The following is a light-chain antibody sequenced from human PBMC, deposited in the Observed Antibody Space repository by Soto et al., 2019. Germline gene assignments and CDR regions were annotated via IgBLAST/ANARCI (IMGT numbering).Light chain of an antibody. CDR2: GNS. CDR1: SSNIGAGYD. CDR3: CSYAGSYTLV. V-gene: IGLV1-40*01. J-gene: IGLJ2*01. Sequence: QSVLTQPPSVSGAPGQRVTISCSGSSSNIGAGYDVNWYRQLPGTAPKLLIYGNSDRPSGVPDRFSGSKSGTSASLAITGLQAEDEADYYCCSYAGSYTLVFGVGTKLTVL.